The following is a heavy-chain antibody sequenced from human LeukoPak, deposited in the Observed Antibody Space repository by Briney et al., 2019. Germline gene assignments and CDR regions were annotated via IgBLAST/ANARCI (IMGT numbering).Heavy chain of an antibody. V-gene: IGHV4-61*01. CDR3: ASGLSPAWFGEPYIRGWFDP. CDR2: IYYSGST. Sequence: WEPLTLICSVSGGLVSSGSYYWSWIWRPPGKGLDWYGYIYYSGSTNYNPSLKSRVTISVDSSKNQLSLQQSSVTAADADVYYCASGLSPAWFGEPYIRGWFDPWGQGTLVTVSS. D-gene: IGHD3-10*01. J-gene: IGHJ5*02. CDR1: GGLVSSGSYY.